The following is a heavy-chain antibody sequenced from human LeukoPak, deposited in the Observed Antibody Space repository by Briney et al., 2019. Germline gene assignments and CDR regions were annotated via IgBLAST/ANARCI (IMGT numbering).Heavy chain of an antibody. CDR2: ISSSSSYI. CDR1: GFTFNSYS. CDR3: TKDLTPGGADV. J-gene: IGHJ6*02. V-gene: IGHV3-21*04. Sequence: PGGSLRLSCAASGFTFNSYSMNWVRQAPGKGLEWVSSISSSSSYIYYADSVKGRFTISRDNAKKSLYLQMNGLRVEDTAFYYCTKDLTPGGADVWGQGTTVTVSS. D-gene: IGHD3-10*01.